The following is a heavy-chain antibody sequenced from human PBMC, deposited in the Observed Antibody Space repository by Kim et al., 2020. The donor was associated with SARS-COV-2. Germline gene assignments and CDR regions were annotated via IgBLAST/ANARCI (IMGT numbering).Heavy chain of an antibody. Sequence: ASVKVSCKASGYTFTSYDINWVRQATGQGLEWMGWMNPNSGNTGYAQKFQGRVTMTRNTSISTAYMELSSLRSEDTAVYYCAREMRVNSYGRNAFDIWGQGTMVTVSS. J-gene: IGHJ3*02. CDR3: AREMRVNSYGRNAFDI. V-gene: IGHV1-8*01. CDR2: MNPNSGNT. CDR1: GYTFTSYD. D-gene: IGHD5-18*01.